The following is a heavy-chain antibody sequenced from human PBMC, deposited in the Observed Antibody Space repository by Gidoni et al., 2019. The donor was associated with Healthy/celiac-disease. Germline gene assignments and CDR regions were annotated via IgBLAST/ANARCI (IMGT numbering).Heavy chain of an antibody. Sequence: PGLVKPSETLSLTCTVSGGSISSYYWSWIRQPPGKGLEWIGYIYYSGSTNYNPSLHSRVTISVDTSKNQFSLKLGSVTAADTAVYYCSGSSSWWGWFDPWGQGTLVTVSS. CDR2: IYYSGST. CDR1: GGSISSYY. D-gene: IGHD6-13*01. J-gene: IGHJ5*02. CDR3: SGSSSWWGWFDP. V-gene: IGHV4-59*01.